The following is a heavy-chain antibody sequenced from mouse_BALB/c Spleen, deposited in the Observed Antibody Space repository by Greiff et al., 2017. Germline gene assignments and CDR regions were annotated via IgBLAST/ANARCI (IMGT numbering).Heavy chain of an antibody. D-gene: IGHD1-1*01. J-gene: IGHJ4*01. Sequence: EVMLVESGGGLVQPGGSLKLSCAASGFTFSSYTMSWVRQTPEKRLEWVAYISNGGGSTYYPDTVKGRFTISRDNAKNTLYLQMSSLKSEDTAMYYCARPCLITTVPPDYWGQGTSVTVSS. CDR1: GFTFSSYT. CDR2: ISNGGGST. CDR3: ARPCLITTVPPDY. V-gene: IGHV5-12-2*01.